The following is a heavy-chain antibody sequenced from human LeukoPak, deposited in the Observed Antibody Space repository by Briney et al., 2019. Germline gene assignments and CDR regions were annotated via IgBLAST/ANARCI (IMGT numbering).Heavy chain of an antibody. J-gene: IGHJ5*02. CDR3: AREHQITMVRGVIRGRWFDP. D-gene: IGHD3-10*01. CDR2: INPNSGGT. CDR1: GYTFTGYY. Sequence: GASVKVSCKASGYTFTGYYMHWVRQAPGQGLEWMGWINPNSGGTNYAQKFQGRVTMTRDTSISTAYMELSRLRSDGTAVYYCAREHQITMVRGVIRGRWFDPWGQGTLVTVSS. V-gene: IGHV1-2*02.